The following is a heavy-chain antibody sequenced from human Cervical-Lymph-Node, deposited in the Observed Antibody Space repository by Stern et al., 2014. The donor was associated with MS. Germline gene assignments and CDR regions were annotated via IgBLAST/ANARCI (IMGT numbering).Heavy chain of an antibody. Sequence: EVHLVESGAEVKKPGESLKISCKDFGSSFTTYWLGWVRQMPGKGLEWMGVIFTCDSDTTYSPTFQGQVTMSADKSTSTAYLQWRSLRASDTAMYYCAKRVSDAFNIWGQGTMVTVSS. CDR2: IFTCDSDT. V-gene: IGHV5-51*03. CDR1: GSSFTTYW. D-gene: IGHD2-8*01. J-gene: IGHJ3*02. CDR3: AKRVSDAFNI.